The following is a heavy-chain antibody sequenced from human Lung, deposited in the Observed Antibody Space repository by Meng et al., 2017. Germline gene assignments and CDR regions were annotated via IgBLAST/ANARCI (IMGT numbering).Heavy chain of an antibody. Sequence: QVPLPESGPGLVKLSGTLSLTCAVSGGSISSDNWWSWVRQPPGKGLEWIGEIYHSGSTNYNPSLKSRITISVDKPKNQFSLTLSSVTAADTAVYYCTKNDFYCLGYWGQGTLVTVSS. D-gene: IGHD2-21*01. CDR2: IYHSGST. CDR3: TKNDFYCLGY. CDR1: GGSISSDNW. V-gene: IGHV4-4*02. J-gene: IGHJ4*02.